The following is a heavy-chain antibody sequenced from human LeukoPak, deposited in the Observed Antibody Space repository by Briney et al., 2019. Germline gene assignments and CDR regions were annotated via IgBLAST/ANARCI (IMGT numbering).Heavy chain of an antibody. CDR2: ISSSSSYI. D-gene: IGHD3-10*01. Sequence: GGSLRLSCAVSGLTFSSYSMNWVRQAPGKGLEWVSSISSSSSYIYYADSVKGRFTISRDNAKNSLYLQMNSLRAEDTAVYYCARDDGSGSPFDYWGQGTLVTVSS. V-gene: IGHV3-21*01. CDR1: GLTFSSYS. CDR3: ARDDGSGSPFDY. J-gene: IGHJ4*02.